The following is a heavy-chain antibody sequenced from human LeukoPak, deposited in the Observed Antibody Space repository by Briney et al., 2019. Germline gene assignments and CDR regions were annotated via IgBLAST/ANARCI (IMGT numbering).Heavy chain of an antibody. Sequence: REASVKVSCKASGYTFTSYYMHWVRQAPGQGLEWMGGIIPIFGTANYAQKFQGRVTITADESTSTAYMELSSLRSEDTAVYYCARDLAGLSRIPLPYYFDYWGQGTLVTVSS. D-gene: IGHD2/OR15-2a*01. J-gene: IGHJ4*02. CDR1: GYTFTSYY. CDR2: IIPIFGTA. V-gene: IGHV1-69*13. CDR3: ARDLAGLSRIPLPYYFDY.